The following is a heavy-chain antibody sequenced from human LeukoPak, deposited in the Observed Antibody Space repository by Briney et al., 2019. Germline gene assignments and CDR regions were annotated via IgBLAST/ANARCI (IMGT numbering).Heavy chain of an antibody. Sequence: SVKVSCKASGGTFSSYAISWVRQAPGQGLEWMGRIIPIVGIANYAQKFQGRVTITADKSTSTAFMELSSLRSEDTAVYYCASCHDSSGSHFDYWGQGTLVTVSS. CDR1: GGTFSSYA. CDR3: ASCHDSSGSHFDY. J-gene: IGHJ4*02. V-gene: IGHV1-69*04. CDR2: IIPIVGIA. D-gene: IGHD3-22*01.